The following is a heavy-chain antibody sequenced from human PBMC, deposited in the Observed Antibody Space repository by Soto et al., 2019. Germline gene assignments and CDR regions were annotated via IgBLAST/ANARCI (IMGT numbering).Heavy chain of an antibody. CDR1: GFTFSSYG. CDR3: ARDDTYYDSSGNPPAY. J-gene: IGHJ4*02. D-gene: IGHD3-22*01. CDR2: IWYDGSNK. V-gene: IGHV3-33*01. Sequence: QVQLVESGGGVVQPGRSLRLSCAASGFTFSSYGMHWVRQAPGKGLEWVAVIWYDGSNKYYADSVKGRFTISRDNSKNTLYLQMNSLRAEDTAVYYCARDDTYYDSSGNPPAYWGQGTLVTVSS.